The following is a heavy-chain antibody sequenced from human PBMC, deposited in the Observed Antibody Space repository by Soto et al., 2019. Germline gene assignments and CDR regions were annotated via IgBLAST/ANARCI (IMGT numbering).Heavy chain of an antibody. CDR2: LSGSGIST. Sequence: AGGSLRLSCAASGFTFSSYAMSWVRQAPGKGLEWVSALSGSGISTYYADTVKGRFTISRDNSRNTLYLQMNSLRAEDTAVYYCATSYDSSGYDYWGQGTRVTVSS. CDR3: ATSYDSSGYDY. V-gene: IGHV3-23*01. CDR1: GFTFSSYA. D-gene: IGHD3-22*01. J-gene: IGHJ4*02.